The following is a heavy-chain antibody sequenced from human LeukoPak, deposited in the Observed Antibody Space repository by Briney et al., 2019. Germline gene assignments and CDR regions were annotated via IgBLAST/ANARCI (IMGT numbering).Heavy chain of an antibody. J-gene: IGHJ5*01. CDR2: ISDSGNT. CDR1: GDSISSYF. V-gene: IGHV4-59*01. D-gene: IGHD2-8*02. Sequence: SETLSLTCTVSGDSISSYFWSCIRQPPGKGLEWIGYISDSGNTDYNPSLKSRVTISVDTSKNEFTLRLSSVTAADTAVYYCARGSGPQSHLNWFDSWGQGALVTVSS. CDR3: ARGSGPQSHLNWFDS.